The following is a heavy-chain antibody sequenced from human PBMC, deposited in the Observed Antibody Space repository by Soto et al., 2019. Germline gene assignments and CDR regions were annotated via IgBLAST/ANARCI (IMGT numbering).Heavy chain of an antibody. Sequence: QPGGSLRLSCAASGFTFSSYGMHWVRQAPGKGLEWVAVISYDGSNKYYADSVKGRFTISRDNSKNTLYLQMNSLRAEDTAVYYCAEDRRYYDSSGYYYGYYYGMDVWGQGTTVTVSS. D-gene: IGHD3-22*01. CDR2: ISYDGSNK. CDR3: AEDRRYYDSSGYYYGYYYGMDV. V-gene: IGHV3-30*18. CDR1: GFTFSSYG. J-gene: IGHJ6*02.